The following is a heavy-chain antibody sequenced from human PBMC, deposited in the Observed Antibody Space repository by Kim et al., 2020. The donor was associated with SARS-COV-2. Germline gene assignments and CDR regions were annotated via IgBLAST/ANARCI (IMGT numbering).Heavy chain of an antibody. V-gene: IGHV3-23*01. CDR2: ISGSGGST. CDR1: GFTFSSYA. Sequence: GGSLRLSCAASGFTFSSYAMSWVRQAPGKGLEWVSAISGSGGSTYYADSVKGRFTISRDNSKNTLYLQMNSLRAEDTAVYYCAKAQFRTSGSGWYSWYFDPWGRGTLVTVSS. CDR3: AKAQFRTSGSGWYSWYFDP. D-gene: IGHD6-19*01. J-gene: IGHJ2*01.